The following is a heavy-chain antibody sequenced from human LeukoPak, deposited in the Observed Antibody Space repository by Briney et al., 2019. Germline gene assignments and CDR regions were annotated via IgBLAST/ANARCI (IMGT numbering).Heavy chain of an antibody. CDR2: IYSGGRT. CDR3: ARDPAIFGVVPPYYYYMDV. D-gene: IGHD3-3*01. Sequence: GGSLRLSCAASGFTFSNAWMSWVRQAPGKGLEWVSVIYSGGRTSYADSVKGRFTISRDNSKNTLYLQMNSLRAEDSAVYYCARDPAIFGVVPPYYYYMDVWGKGTTVTVSS. J-gene: IGHJ6*03. V-gene: IGHV3-66*01. CDR1: GFTFSNAW.